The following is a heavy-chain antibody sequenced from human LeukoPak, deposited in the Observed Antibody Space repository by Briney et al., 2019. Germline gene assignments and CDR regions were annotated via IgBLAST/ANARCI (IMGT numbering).Heavy chain of an antibody. CDR1: GFTFSSYW. CDR2: INSDGSST. V-gene: IGHV3-74*01. D-gene: IGHD1-1*01. Sequence: GGSLRLSCAASGFTFSSYWMHWVRQAPGKGLVWVSRINSDGSSTNYADSVKGRFTISRDNAKNTLYLQMNSLRAEDTAVYYCARDGPERDYFDYRGQGTLVTVSS. CDR3: ARDGPERDYFDY. J-gene: IGHJ4*02.